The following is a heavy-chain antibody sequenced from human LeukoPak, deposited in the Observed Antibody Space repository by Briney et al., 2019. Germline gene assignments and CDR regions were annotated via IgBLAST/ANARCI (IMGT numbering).Heavy chain of an antibody. J-gene: IGHJ4*02. Sequence: GGSLRLSCAASGFTFSSHWMSWVRQAPGKGLEWVANIKQDGSEKYYVDSVKGRFTISRDNAENSLYLQMNSLRAEDTAVYYCARDARGYSGYGIMGVWSQGTLVTVSS. CDR2: IKQDGSEK. V-gene: IGHV3-7*04. CDR1: GFTFSSHW. D-gene: IGHD5-12*01. CDR3: ARDARGYSGYGIMGV.